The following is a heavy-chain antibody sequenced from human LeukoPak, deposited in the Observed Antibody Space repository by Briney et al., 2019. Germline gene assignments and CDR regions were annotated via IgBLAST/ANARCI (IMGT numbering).Heavy chain of an antibody. D-gene: IGHD1-14*01. Sequence: GGSLRLSCAASGFTFSDFAMSWVRQAPGKGLECVSTIEKDASGTYYADSVKGRVTISRDNSKNTLYLQLHSLRADDTAIFYCAKREGRLPENWIFDLWGRGTLVTVSS. CDR1: GFTFSDFA. CDR3: AKREGRLPENWIFDL. V-gene: IGHV3-23*05. J-gene: IGHJ2*01. CDR2: IEKDASGT.